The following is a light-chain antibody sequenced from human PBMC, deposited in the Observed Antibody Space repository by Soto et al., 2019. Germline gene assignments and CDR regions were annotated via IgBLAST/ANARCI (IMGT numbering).Light chain of an antibody. J-gene: IGKJ1*01. CDR2: DAS. Sequence: EIVLTQSPATLSLSPGERATLSCGASQSVSSSYLAWYQQKPGLAPRLLIYDASSRATGIPDRFSGGGSGTDFTLTISRLEPEDFAVYYCQQYGSSPTFGQGTKVDIK. CDR3: QQYGSSPT. V-gene: IGKV3D-20*01. CDR1: QSVSSSY.